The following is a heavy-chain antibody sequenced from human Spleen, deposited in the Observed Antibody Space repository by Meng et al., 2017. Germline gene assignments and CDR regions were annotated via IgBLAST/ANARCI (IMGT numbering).Heavy chain of an antibody. V-gene: IGHV3-74*01. CDR2: INSDGSST. CDR3: ARFYSSGWSDTFDI. Sequence: GESLKISCAASGFTFSSYWMHWVRQAPGKGLVWVSRINSDGSSTSYADSVKGRFTISRDNAKNTLYLQMNSLRAEDTAVYYCARFYSSGWSDTFDIWGQGALVTV. D-gene: IGHD6-13*01. J-gene: IGHJ3*02. CDR1: GFTFSSYW.